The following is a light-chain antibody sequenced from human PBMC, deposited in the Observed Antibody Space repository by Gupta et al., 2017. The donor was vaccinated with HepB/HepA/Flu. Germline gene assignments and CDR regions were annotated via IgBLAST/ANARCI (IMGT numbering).Light chain of an antibody. J-gene: IGKJ3*01. CDR3: QQDDNLPFT. V-gene: IGKV1-33*01. CDR1: QDISNY. CDR2: DAS. Sequence: DIQMTQSPSSLSASVGDRVTITCQASQDISNYLNWYQQKPGKAPKLLIYDASNLETGVPSRFSGSGYGTDFTFTISSLQPEDIATYYCQQDDNLPFTFGPGTKVDIK.